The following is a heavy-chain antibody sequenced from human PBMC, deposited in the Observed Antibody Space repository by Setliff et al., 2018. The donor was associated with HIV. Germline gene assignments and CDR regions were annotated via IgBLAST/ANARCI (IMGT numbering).Heavy chain of an antibody. D-gene: IGHD2-21*01. CDR1: GFTVSTNY. CDR3: AKALEMAILGYFDY. CDR2: IYSGGST. J-gene: IGHJ4*02. V-gene: IGHV3-53*01. Sequence: GGSLRLSCAASGFTVSTNYMSWVRQAPGKGLEWVSFIYSGGSTYYADSVKGRFTISRDNSKNTLYLQMNSLRAEDTAVYYCAKALEMAILGYFDYWGQGTLVTVSS.